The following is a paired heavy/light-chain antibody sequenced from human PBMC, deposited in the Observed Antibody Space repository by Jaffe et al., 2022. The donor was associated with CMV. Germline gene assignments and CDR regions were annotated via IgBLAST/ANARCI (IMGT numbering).Light chain of an antibody. Sequence: DIQMTQSPSSLSAFVGDRVTITCRASQSISSYLSWFQQKPGKAPKLLIYASSLQSGVPSRFSGSGSGTDFTLAISSLQPEDFATYFCQQSDNIPWTFGQGTKVEMK. CDR2: AS. CDR3: QQSDNIPWT. J-gene: IGKJ1*01. V-gene: IGKV1-39*01. CDR1: QSISSY.
Heavy chain of an antibody. CDR3: ARRPLEQLVLDY. D-gene: IGHD6-6*01. Sequence: QVHLQESGPGLVKPSETLSLTCTVSGGSISSSFWSWIRQPPGKALEWIGYISNRGSTNYNPSLKSRVTISVDTPKNQFSLKLTSVTAADTAVYYCARRPLEQLVLDYWGQGTLVTVSS. V-gene: IGHV4-59*08. CDR2: ISNRGST. CDR1: GGSISSSF. J-gene: IGHJ4*02.